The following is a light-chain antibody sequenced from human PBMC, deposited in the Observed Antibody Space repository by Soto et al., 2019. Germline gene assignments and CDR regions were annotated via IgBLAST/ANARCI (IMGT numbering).Light chain of an antibody. CDR2: AAS. CDR1: EGFSNY. Sequence: DIQMTQSPSSLSASIGDRVTITCRASEGFSNYLAWFQQKPGKAPTLLIDAASTLQSGVPDRFSGSGSGTDFILTISNLQAEDVAVYYCHQYYSALYTFGQGTKLEI. J-gene: IGKJ2*01. CDR3: HQYYSALYT. V-gene: IGKV1-27*01.